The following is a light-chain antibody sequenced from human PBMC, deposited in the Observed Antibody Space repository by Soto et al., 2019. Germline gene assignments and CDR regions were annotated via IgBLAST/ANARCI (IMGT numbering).Light chain of an antibody. J-gene: IGKJ1*01. Sequence: EIVLTQSPGTLSLSPGERATLSCRASQTIKSTSLAWYQQRPGQAPSLLIYGASSRATGIPDKFSGSGSGTDFPLTISRLEPEDSAVYYCQQYGSSPRTCGQGTKVEI. CDR3: QQYGSSPRT. V-gene: IGKV3-20*01. CDR2: GAS. CDR1: QTIKSTS.